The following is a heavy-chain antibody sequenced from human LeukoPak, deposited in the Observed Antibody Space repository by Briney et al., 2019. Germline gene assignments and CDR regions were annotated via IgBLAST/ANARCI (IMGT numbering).Heavy chain of an antibody. CDR3: ARDLLNLRFLEWLLPPRWFDP. D-gene: IGHD3-3*01. CDR2: ISAYNGNT. CDR1: GYTFTIYG. Sequence: ASVTVSCKASGYTFTIYGISWGRQAPGQGLEGMGWISAYNGNTNYAQKLQGRVTMTTDTSTSTAYMELRSLRSDDTAVYYCARDLLNLRFLEWLLPPRWFDPWGQGTLVTVSS. J-gene: IGHJ5*02. V-gene: IGHV1-18*01.